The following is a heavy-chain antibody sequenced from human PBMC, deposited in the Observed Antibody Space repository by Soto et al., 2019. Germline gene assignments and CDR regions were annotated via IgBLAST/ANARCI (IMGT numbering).Heavy chain of an antibody. D-gene: IGHD6-19*01. CDR1: GYTFSNYG. V-gene: IGHV1-18*01. CDR2: ISAYNGNT. J-gene: IGHJ5*02. Sequence: VASVKVSCKTSGYTFSNYGISWVRQAPGQGLEWMGWISAYNGNTNYAQKFQGRVTMTTTTSTSTAYMELRSLRSDDTAVYYCARELAYSSTAWFDPWGQGTLVTVSS. CDR3: ARELAYSSTAWFDP.